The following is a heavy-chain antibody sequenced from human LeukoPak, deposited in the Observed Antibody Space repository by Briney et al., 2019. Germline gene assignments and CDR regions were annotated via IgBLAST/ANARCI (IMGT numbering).Heavy chain of an antibody. CDR2: ISYDGPNK. V-gene: IGHV3-30*18. CDR1: GFIFSNYG. D-gene: IGHD5-18*01. CDR3: AKEKLPSGYSFLTDY. Sequence: GRSLRLSCAASGFIFSNYGMHWVRQAPGKGLEWVAVISYDGPNKYYADSVKGRFTISRDDSKSTLYLQMNSLRAEDTAVYYCAKEKLPSGYSFLTDYWGQGTLVTVSS. J-gene: IGHJ4*02.